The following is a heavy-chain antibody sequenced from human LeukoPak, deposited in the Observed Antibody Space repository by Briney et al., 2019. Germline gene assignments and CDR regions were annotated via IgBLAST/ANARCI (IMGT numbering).Heavy chain of an antibody. J-gene: IGHJ6*04. Sequence: RASVKVSCKASGYTFTGYYMHWVRQAPGQGLEWMGWINPNSGGTNYAQKFQGWVTMTRDTSISTAYMELSRLRSDDTAVYYCAREIGQLVRGVAGMDVWGKGTTVTVSS. D-gene: IGHD6-13*01. CDR1: GYTFTGYY. CDR2: INPNSGGT. V-gene: IGHV1-2*04. CDR3: AREIGQLVRGVAGMDV.